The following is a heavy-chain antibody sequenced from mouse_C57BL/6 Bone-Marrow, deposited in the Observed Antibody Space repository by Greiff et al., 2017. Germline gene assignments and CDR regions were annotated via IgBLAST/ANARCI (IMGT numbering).Heavy chain of an antibody. J-gene: IGHJ2*01. V-gene: IGHV1-64*01. CDR3: ARRSSYYYGNSYGD. D-gene: IGHD1-1*01. Sequence: QVQLQQPGAELVKPGASVKLSCKASGYTFTSYWMHWVKQRPGQGLEWIGMIHPNSGSTNYNEKFKSKATLTVDKSSSTAYMQLSSLTSEDSAVYYFARRSSYYYGNSYGDWGQGTTLTVSS. CDR2: IHPNSGST. CDR1: GYTFTSYW.